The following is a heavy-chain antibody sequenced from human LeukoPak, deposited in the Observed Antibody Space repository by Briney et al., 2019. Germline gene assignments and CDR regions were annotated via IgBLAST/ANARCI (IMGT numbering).Heavy chain of an antibody. CDR3: ARKTSDNIQWLVPKGFDY. CDR1: GGSISISTYY. J-gene: IGHJ4*02. V-gene: IGHV4-39*01. Sequence: PSQTLSLTCAVSGGSISISTYYWGWIRHPPGKVLEWSERIYYSGITYYNPSLKIRVTISLHTSKNQFSLRLGSVTAADIAVYYGARKTSDNIQWLVPKGFDYWGQGTLVTVSS. D-gene: IGHD6-19*01. CDR2: IYYSGIT.